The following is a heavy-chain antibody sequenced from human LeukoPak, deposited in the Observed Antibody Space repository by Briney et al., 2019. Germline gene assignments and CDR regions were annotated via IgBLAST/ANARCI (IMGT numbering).Heavy chain of an antibody. CDR2: VHNSGST. J-gene: IGHJ4*02. D-gene: IGHD1-26*01. V-gene: IGHV4-59*01. CDR1: GGSISGYY. CDR3: AGLGSGKYYDSRGQLDY. Sequence: SETLSLTCTVSGGSISGYYWSWIRQPPGKGLEWIGYVHNSGSTTYNPSLKSRVTISVDTSKSQFSLRLSSVTAADTAGYYCAGLGSGKYYDSRGQLDYWGQGTLVTVSS.